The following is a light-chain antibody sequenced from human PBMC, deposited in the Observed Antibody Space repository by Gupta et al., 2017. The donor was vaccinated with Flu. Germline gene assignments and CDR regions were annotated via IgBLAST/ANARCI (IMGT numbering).Light chain of an antibody. V-gene: IGKV3-11*01. CDR3: QQPSNWPPNT. CDR1: QSIRRY. Sequence: ATLYLSPGERATRSCRATQSIRRYLACYEHKPGQAPRLLIYDASNRDTRIPDRFSGSGYGKDLTLTISSRERKDFAGYYCQQPSNWPPNTFGQGTKLEIK. CDR2: DAS. J-gene: IGKJ2*01.